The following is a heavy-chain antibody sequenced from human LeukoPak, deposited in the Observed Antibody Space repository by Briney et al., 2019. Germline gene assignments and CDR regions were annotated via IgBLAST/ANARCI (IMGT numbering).Heavy chain of an antibody. CDR2: IIPILGIA. J-gene: IGHJ4*02. CDR1: GGTFSSYA. V-gene: IGHV1-69*04. CDR3: ARSPTGYPTLDY. Sequence: GASVKVSCKASGGTFSSYAISWVRQAPGQGLERMGRIIPILGIANYAQKFQGRVTITADKSTSTAYMELSSLRSEDTAVYYCARSPTGYPTLDYWGQGTLVTVSS. D-gene: IGHD3-9*01.